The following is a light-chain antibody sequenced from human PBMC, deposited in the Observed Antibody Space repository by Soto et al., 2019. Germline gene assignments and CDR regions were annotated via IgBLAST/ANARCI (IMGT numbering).Light chain of an antibody. CDR3: HQYGISP. Sequence: EIVFTQSPGTLSLSPGERATLFCRASQSVTSDYLAWYQQKPGQAPRLLIYGASRRATGIPDRFSGSGSGTEFSLTISRLEPEDFAVYYCHQYGISPFGGGTKVDIK. J-gene: IGKJ4*01. CDR1: QSVTSDY. V-gene: IGKV3-20*01. CDR2: GAS.